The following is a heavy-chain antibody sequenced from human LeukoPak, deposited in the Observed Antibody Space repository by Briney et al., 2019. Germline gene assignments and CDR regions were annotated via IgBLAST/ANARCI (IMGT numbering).Heavy chain of an antibody. Sequence: SETLSLTCAVYDGSFSGYHWSWIRQPPGKGLEWVGEINHSGSTNYNPSLRSRVTISVDTSKNQFSLKLSSVTAADTAVYYCARGLHGMDVWGQGTTVTVSS. CDR3: ARGLHGMDV. J-gene: IGHJ6*02. CDR1: DGSFSGYH. CDR2: INHSGST. V-gene: IGHV4-34*01.